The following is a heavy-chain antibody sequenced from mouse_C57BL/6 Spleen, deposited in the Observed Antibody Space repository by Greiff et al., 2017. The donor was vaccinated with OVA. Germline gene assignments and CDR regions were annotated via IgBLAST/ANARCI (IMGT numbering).Heavy chain of an antibody. D-gene: IGHD2-14*01. Sequence: EVMLVESGGGLVQPGGSLSLSCAASGFTFPDYYMSWVRQPPVKALEWLGFIRNKANGYTTEYSASVKGRFTISRDNSQRILYLQMNALRAEDSATYYCARYIGYPYWYFDVWGTGTTVTVSS. CDR3: ARYIGYPYWYFDV. V-gene: IGHV7-3*01. J-gene: IGHJ1*03. CDR1: GFTFPDYY. CDR2: IRNKANGYTT.